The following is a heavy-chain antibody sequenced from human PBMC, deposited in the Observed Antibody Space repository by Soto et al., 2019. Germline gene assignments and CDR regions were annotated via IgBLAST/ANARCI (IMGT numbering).Heavy chain of an antibody. CDR1: GGSISSGGYY. D-gene: IGHD3-3*01. Sequence: PSETLSLTCTVSGGSISSGGYYWSWIRRHPGKGLEWIGYIYYSGSTYYNPSLKSRVTISVDTSKNQFSLKLSSVTAADTAVYYCARGVGLEWLFYVYWGQGTLVTVSS. CDR3: ARGVGLEWLFYVY. CDR2: IYYSGST. V-gene: IGHV4-31*03. J-gene: IGHJ4*02.